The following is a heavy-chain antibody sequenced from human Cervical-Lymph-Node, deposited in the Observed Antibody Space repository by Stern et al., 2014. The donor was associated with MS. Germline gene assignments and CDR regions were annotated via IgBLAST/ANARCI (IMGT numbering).Heavy chain of an antibody. CDR3: ARHQEQLVPFTWFDP. D-gene: IGHD6-6*01. CDR2: IYYSGST. Sequence: VQLVESGPGLVKPSETLSLTCTVSGGSISGYYWSWIRQPPGKGLEWIGYIYYSGSTNYNPSLKSRVTIPLDPSKNQFSLNLSSVTAADTAVYYCARHQEQLVPFTWFDPWGQGTLVTVSS. CDR1: GGSISGYY. J-gene: IGHJ5*02. V-gene: IGHV4-59*08.